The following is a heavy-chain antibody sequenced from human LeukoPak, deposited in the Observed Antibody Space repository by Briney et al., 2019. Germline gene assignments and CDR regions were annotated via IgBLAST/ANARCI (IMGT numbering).Heavy chain of an antibody. CDR1: GYTLTELS. D-gene: IGHD4-17*01. V-gene: IGHV1-24*01. J-gene: IGHJ4*02. CDR2: FDPEDGET. CDR3: ASGASPYGDYGEFDY. Sequence: ASVKVSCKVSGYTLTELSMHWVRQAPGKGLEWMGGFDPEDGETIYAQKLQGRVTMTTDTSTSTAYMELRSLRSDDTAVYYCASGASPYGDYGEFDYWGQGTLVTVSS.